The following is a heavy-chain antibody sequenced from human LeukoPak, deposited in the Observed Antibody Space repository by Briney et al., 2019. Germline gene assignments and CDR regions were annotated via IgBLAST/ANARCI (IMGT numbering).Heavy chain of an antibody. J-gene: IGHJ3*02. Sequence: GGSLRLSCAASGFTFSSYEMNWVRQAPGKGLEWVSAISGSGGSTYYADSVKGRFTISRDNSKNTLYLQMNSLRAEDTAVYYCAKTYYDFWSGYWNDAFDIWGQGTMVTVSS. D-gene: IGHD3-3*01. CDR3: AKTYYDFWSGYWNDAFDI. CDR2: ISGSGGST. V-gene: IGHV3-23*01. CDR1: GFTFSSYE.